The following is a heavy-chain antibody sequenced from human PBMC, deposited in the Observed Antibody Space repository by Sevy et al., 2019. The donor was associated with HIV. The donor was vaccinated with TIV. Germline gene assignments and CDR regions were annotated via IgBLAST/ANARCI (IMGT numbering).Heavy chain of an antibody. CDR1: GFTLSSYG. CDR2: ISYDGSDK. Sequence: GGSLRLSCTASGFTLSSYGMHWVRQAPGKGLEWVAVISYDGSDKFYADSVKGRFTISRDNSKNTVYLQMNSLGPEDAAVYYCAKDLLGHYYDSSGVLDYWGQGTLVTVSS. CDR3: AKDLLGHYYDSSGVLDY. D-gene: IGHD3-22*01. V-gene: IGHV3-30*18. J-gene: IGHJ4*02.